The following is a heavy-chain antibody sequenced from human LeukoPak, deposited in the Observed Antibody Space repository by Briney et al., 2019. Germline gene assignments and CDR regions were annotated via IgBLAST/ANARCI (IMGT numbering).Heavy chain of an antibody. V-gene: IGHV3-30*02. J-gene: IGHJ4*02. CDR2: IRYDGSNK. CDR1: GFTFSSYG. CDR3: AKPSVAGTLGYYFDY. D-gene: IGHD6-19*01. Sequence: GGSLRLSCAASGFTFSSYGMHWVRQAPGKGLEWVAFIRYDGSNKYYADSVKGRFTISRGNSKNTLYLQMNSLRAEDTAVYYCAKPSVAGTLGYYFDYWGQGTLVTVSS.